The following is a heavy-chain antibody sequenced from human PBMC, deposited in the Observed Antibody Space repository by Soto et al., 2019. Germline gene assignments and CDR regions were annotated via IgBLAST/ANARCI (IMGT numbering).Heavy chain of an antibody. Sequence: GESLKISCKGSGYSFTSYWIGWVRQMPGKGLEWMGIIYPGDSDTRYSPSFQGQVTISADKSISTAYLQWSSLRSEDTAVYYCARDTYDFWSGYYSYYYYGMDVWGQGTTVTVSS. CDR2: IYPGDSDT. CDR3: ARDTYDFWSGYYSYYYYGMDV. J-gene: IGHJ6*02. CDR1: GYSFTSYW. D-gene: IGHD3-3*01. V-gene: IGHV5-51*01.